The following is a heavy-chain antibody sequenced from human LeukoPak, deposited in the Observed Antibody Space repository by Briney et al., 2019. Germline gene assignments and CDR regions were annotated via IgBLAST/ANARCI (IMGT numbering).Heavy chain of an antibody. CDR3: ARRPPSYYGSGSYYKGGFDY. CDR1: GGSFSGYY. Sequence: SETLSLTCAVYGGSFSGYYWSWIRQPPGKGLEWIGEINHSGTTNYNPSLKSRVTISVDTSKNQFSLKLSSVTAADTAVYYCARRPPSYYGSGSYYKGGFDYWGQGTLVTVSS. V-gene: IGHV4-34*01. CDR2: INHSGTT. J-gene: IGHJ4*02. D-gene: IGHD3-10*01.